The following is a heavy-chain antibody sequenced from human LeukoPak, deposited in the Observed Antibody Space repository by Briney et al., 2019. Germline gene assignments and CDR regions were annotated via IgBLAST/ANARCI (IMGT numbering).Heavy chain of an antibody. CDR3: ASGLLWFGSFDY. D-gene: IGHD3-10*01. CDR1: GFTFSTYA. J-gene: IGHJ4*02. Sequence: PGGSLRLSCSTSGFTFSTYAMSWVRQAPGKGLEWVSGIRGAGSSTYYADSVKGRFTISRDNSKNTLYLQMNSLRAEDTAVYYCASGLLWFGSFDYWGQGTLVTVSS. V-gene: IGHV3-23*01. CDR2: IRGAGSST.